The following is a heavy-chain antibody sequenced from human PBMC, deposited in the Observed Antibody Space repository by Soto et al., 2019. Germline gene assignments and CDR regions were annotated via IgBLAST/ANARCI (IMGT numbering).Heavy chain of an antibody. CDR2: INQDGSGT. J-gene: IGHJ4*02. CDR3: AKDRQYPRDYFHY. Sequence: EVQVVESGGGLVQPGGSLRLSCIASEFTFISSFMGWVRQAPGKGLEWVANINQDGSGTYYVDSVKGRFTISRDISRNTVFLQMDSLRAEDTAVYYCAKDRQYPRDYFHYWGQGTLVTVSS. CDR1: EFTFISSF. D-gene: IGHD4-4*01. V-gene: IGHV3-7*03.